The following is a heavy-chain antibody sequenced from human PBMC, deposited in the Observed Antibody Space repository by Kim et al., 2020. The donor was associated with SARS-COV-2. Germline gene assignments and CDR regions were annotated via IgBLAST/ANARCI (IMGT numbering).Heavy chain of an antibody. Sequence: GGSLRLSCAASGFMFSSYGMSWVRQGPGKGLEWVSAISGSGGSTYYADSVKGRFTISRDNSKNTLYLQMNSLRAEDTAVYYCAKDPSAGYSYGAVGFDPWGQGALVTVSS. J-gene: IGHJ5*02. CDR1: GFMFSSYG. CDR2: ISGSGGST. D-gene: IGHD5-18*01. CDR3: AKDPSAGYSYGAVGFDP. V-gene: IGHV3-23*01.